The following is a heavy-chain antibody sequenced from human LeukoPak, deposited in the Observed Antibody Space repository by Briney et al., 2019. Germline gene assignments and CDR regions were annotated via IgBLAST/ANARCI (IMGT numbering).Heavy chain of an antibody. CDR2: ISSDSSTI. CDR3: ARDGVAATDY. CDR1: GFTFNSYN. Sequence: GGSLRLSCVASGFTFNSYNINWVRQAPGKGLEWVSYISSDSSTIFYADSVKGRFTISRDNAKNSLYLQMNSLRAEDTAVYYCARDGVAATDYWGQGTLVTVSS. D-gene: IGHD2-15*01. J-gene: IGHJ4*02. V-gene: IGHV3-48*04.